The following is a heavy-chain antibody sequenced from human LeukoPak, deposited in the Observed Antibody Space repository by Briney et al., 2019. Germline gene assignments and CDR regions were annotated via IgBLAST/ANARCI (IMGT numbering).Heavy chain of an antibody. J-gene: IGHJ6*03. Sequence: GGSLRLSCAASGFTFSSYSMNWVRQAPGKGLEWVSSISSSSSYIYYADSVKGRFTISRDNAKNSLYLQMNSLRAEDTAVYYCARDGVPAVGYDSSGYYLAFNYYYYYMDVWGKGTTVTVSS. CDR2: ISSSSSYI. V-gene: IGHV3-21*01. CDR1: GFTFSSYS. CDR3: ARDGVPAVGYDSSGYYLAFNYYYYYMDV. D-gene: IGHD3-22*01.